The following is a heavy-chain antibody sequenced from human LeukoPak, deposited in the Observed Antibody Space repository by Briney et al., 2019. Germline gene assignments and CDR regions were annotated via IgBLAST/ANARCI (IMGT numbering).Heavy chain of an antibody. CDR2: ISSSSSYI. V-gene: IGHV3-21*01. CDR3: AREMRGDTALGYYYYYMDV. CDR1: GFTFSSYS. J-gene: IGHJ6*03. D-gene: IGHD5-18*01. Sequence: GGSLRLSCAASGFTFSSYSMNWVRQAPGKGLEWVSSISSSSSYIYYADSVKGRFTISRDNAKNSLYLQMNSQRAEDTAVYYCAREMRGDTALGYYYYYMDVWGKGTTVTVSS.